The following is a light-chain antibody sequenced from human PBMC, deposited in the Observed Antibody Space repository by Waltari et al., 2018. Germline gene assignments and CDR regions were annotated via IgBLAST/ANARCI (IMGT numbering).Light chain of an antibody. V-gene: IGLV2-14*01. CDR2: DVS. Sequence: QSGLTQPASVSGSPGQSITISCAATSSDIGAFNFISWYQQRPGKAPELLVYDVSHRPSGVSTRFSGHKSDNTAALTISGLQAEDEAVYYCSSFSSSTAGIFGGGTKVTVL. CDR3: SSFSSSTAGI. J-gene: IGLJ2*01. CDR1: SSDIGAFNF.